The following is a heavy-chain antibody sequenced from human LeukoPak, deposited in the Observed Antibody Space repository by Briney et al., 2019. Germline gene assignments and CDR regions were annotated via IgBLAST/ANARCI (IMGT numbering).Heavy chain of an antibody. J-gene: IGHJ4*02. CDR2: ISAYNGNT. CDR1: GYTFTSYG. Sequence: GASVKVSCKASGYTFTSYGIRWVRQAPGQGLEWMGWISAYNGNTNYAQKLQGRVTMTTDTSTSTAYMELRSLRSDDTAVYYCARAGSGYYYDSSGYQHDYWGRGTLVTVSS. V-gene: IGHV1-18*01. D-gene: IGHD3-22*01. CDR3: ARAGSGYYYDSSGYQHDY.